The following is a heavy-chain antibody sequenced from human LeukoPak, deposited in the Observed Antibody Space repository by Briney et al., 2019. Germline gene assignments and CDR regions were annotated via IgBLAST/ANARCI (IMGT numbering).Heavy chain of an antibody. J-gene: IGHJ5*02. CDR2: INPNSGGT. Sequence: ASVKVSCKASGYTFTGYYMHLVRQAPGQGLEWMGRINPNSGGTNYAQKFQGRVTMTRDTSISTAYMELSRLRSDDTAVYYCARDRAHYMNTFGGVENWFDPWGQGTLVTVSS. CDR1: GYTFTGYY. CDR3: ARDRAHYMNTFGGVENWFDP. D-gene: IGHD3-16*01. V-gene: IGHV1-2*06.